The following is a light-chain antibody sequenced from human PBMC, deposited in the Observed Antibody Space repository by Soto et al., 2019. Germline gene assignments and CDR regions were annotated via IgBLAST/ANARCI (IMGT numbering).Light chain of an antibody. CDR1: QSISRY. J-gene: IGKJ2*01. CDR2: AAS. Sequence: DIQMTQSPSSLSASVGERVTITCRASQSISRYLHWYQQKPGKAPKLLIYAASSLQSGVPSRFSGSGSGTDFTLTISSLQPEDSATYYCQQSYSTPRLFTFGQGTNLEI. CDR3: QQSYSTPRLFT. V-gene: IGKV1-39*01.